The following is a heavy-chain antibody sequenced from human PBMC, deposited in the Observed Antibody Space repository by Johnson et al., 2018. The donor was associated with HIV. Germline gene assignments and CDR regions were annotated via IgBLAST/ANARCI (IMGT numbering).Heavy chain of an antibody. CDR3: ARAYSYGVFDI. Sequence: MQLVESGGGLVQPGGSLRLSCAASEFTVSSSYMSWVRQAPGKGLEWVSVIYSGDSEYYADSVKGRFSISRDNSKNTLYLQMNSLRAEDTAVYYCARAYSYGVFDIWGQGTMVTVS. CDR2: IYSGDSE. J-gene: IGHJ3*02. V-gene: IGHV3-66*01. CDR1: EFTVSSSY. D-gene: IGHD5-18*01.